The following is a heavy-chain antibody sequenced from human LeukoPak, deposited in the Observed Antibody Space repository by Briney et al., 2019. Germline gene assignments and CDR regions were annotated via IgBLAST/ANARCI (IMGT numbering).Heavy chain of an antibody. Sequence: GESLKISCKGSGYSFTTYWIGWVPQMPGKGLEWMGIIYPGDSDTRYSPSFQGQVTISADKSISTAYLQWSSLKASDTAMYYCAGAKQSWIQQPTGDDAFDIWGQGTMVTVSS. J-gene: IGHJ3*02. CDR1: GYSFTTYW. D-gene: IGHD5-18*01. V-gene: IGHV5-51*01. CDR2: IYPGDSDT. CDR3: AGAKQSWIQQPTGDDAFDI.